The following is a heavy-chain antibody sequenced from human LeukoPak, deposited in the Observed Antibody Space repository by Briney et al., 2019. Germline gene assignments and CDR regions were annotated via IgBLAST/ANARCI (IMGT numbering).Heavy chain of an antibody. Sequence: SETLSLTCTVSGGSISTYFWSWIRQPPGKGLEWIGYIYYSGSTNYNPSLKSRVTISVDTSKNQFSLKLSSVTAADTAVYYCARVRDRGYSSSWYFDYYYYMDVWGKGTTVTVSS. J-gene: IGHJ6*03. CDR3: ARVRDRGYSSSWYFDYYYYMDV. CDR2: IYYSGST. CDR1: GGSISTYF. V-gene: IGHV4-59*01. D-gene: IGHD6-13*01.